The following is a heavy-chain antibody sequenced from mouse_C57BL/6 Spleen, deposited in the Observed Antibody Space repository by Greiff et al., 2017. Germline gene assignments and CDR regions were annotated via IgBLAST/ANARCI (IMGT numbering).Heavy chain of an antibody. CDR2: IDPEDGDT. J-gene: IGHJ1*03. Sequence: VQLQQSGAELVRPGASVKLSCTASGFNIKDYYMHWVKQRPEQGLEWIGRIDPEDGDTEYAPKFQGKATMTADTSSNTAYLQLSSLTSEDTAVYYCTKGYYGAAGYFDVWGTGTTVTVSS. V-gene: IGHV14-1*01. CDR1: GFNIKDYY. CDR3: TKGYYGAAGYFDV. D-gene: IGHD1-1*01.